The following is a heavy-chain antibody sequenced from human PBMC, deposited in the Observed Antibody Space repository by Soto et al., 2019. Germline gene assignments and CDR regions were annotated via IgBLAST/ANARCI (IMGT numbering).Heavy chain of an antibody. CDR2: INWNGGST. J-gene: IGHJ4*02. CDR1: GFTFDDYG. Sequence: PGGSLRLSCAASGFTFDDYGMSWVRQAPGKGLEWVSDINWNGGSTAYADSVKGRFTISRDSAKDSLYLEMNSLRAEDTAFYYCARGLNYDVLSGLDYWAQGTLVTVSS. D-gene: IGHD3-3*01. V-gene: IGHV3-20*04. CDR3: ARGLNYDVLSGLDY.